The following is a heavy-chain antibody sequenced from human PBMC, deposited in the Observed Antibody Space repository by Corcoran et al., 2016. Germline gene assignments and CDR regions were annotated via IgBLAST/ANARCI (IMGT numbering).Heavy chain of an antibody. Sequence: QVQLVQSGAEVKKPGASVKVSCKASGYTFTGYYMHWVRQAPGQGLEWMGWINPNSGGTNYAQKFQGRVTMTRDTSISTAYMELSRLRSDDTAVDSCARALSGSYYHYYYYGMDVWGQGTTVTVSS. V-gene: IGHV1-2*02. CDR3: ARALSGSYYHYYYYGMDV. CDR1: GYTFTGYY. J-gene: IGHJ6*02. D-gene: IGHD3-10*01. CDR2: INPNSGGT.